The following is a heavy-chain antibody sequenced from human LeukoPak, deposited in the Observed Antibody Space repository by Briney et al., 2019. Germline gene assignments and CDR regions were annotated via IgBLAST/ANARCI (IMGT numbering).Heavy chain of an antibody. V-gene: IGHV3-11*05. CDR3: ARADRTSWFDY. CDR2: ISNSGSST. Sequence: GGSLRLSCAASRFTFSDYYMVWIRQAPGKGLEWVSYISNSGSSTKYADSVKGRFTISRDNAKNSLSLQMNSVRPEDTAVHYCARADRTSWFDYWGQGTLVTVSS. CDR1: RFTFSDYY. D-gene: IGHD2-2*01. J-gene: IGHJ4*02.